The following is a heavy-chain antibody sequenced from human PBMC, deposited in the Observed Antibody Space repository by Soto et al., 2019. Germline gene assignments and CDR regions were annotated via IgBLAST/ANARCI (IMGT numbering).Heavy chain of an antibody. CDR1: GFTFSSYS. CDR2: ISSSSSTI. D-gene: IGHD3-22*01. CDR3: ARDRYDSSGYYRDYDAFDI. V-gene: IGHV3-48*02. Sequence: EVQLVESGGGLVQPGGSLRLSCAASGFTFSSYSMNWVRQAPGKGLEWVSYISSSSSTIYYADSVKGRFTISRDNAKNSLYLQMNSLRDEDTAVYYCARDRYDSSGYYRDYDAFDIWGQGTMVTVSS. J-gene: IGHJ3*02.